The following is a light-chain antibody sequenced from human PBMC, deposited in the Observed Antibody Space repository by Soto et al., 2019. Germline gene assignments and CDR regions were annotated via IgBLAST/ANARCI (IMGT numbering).Light chain of an antibody. CDR1: QFISSW. Sequence: DIQMTQSPSTLSASVGDRVTITCRASQFISSWLAWYQQKPGKAPKLLIYKASSLESGVPSRFSGSGSGTEFTLSISSLQPDDFATYYCQQYGIYPWTFGQGTKVEIK. CDR2: KAS. J-gene: IGKJ1*01. V-gene: IGKV1-5*03. CDR3: QQYGIYPWT.